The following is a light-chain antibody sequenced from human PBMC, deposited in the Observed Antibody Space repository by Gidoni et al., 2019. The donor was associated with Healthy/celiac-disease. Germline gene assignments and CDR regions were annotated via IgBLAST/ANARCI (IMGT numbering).Light chain of an antibody. CDR1: SSDVGGYDY. J-gene: IGLJ3*02. Sequence: QSALTQPASVSGSPGQSIPISCTGTSSDVGGYDYVSWYQQHPGKAPKLMIYGVSNRPSGVSNRFSGSKSGNTASLTISGLQAEDEADYYCSSYTSSNWVFGGGTKLTVL. CDR2: GVS. V-gene: IGLV2-14*01. CDR3: SSYTSSNWV.